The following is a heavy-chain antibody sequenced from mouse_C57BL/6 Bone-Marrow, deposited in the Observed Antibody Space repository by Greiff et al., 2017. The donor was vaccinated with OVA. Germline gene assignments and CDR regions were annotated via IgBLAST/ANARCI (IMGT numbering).Heavy chain of an antibody. CDR1: GYTFTSYT. CDR2: INPSSGYT. J-gene: IGHJ2*01. V-gene: IGHV1-4*01. D-gene: IGHD2-2*01. CDR3: ARPRVTTRDYFDY. Sequence: QVQLQQSGAELARPGASVKMSCKASGYTFTSYTMHWVKQRPGQGLEWIGYINPSSGYTKYNQQFKDKATLTADKSSSTAYMQLSSLTSEDSAVYYCARPRVTTRDYFDYWGQGTTLTVSS.